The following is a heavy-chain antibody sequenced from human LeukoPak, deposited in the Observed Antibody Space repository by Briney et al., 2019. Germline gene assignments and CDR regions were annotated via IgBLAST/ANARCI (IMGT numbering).Heavy chain of an antibody. V-gene: IGHV4-59*05. J-gene: IGHJ4*02. CDR2: IYYRGST. Sequence: GSLRLSCAASGFTFSDYYMSWIRQPPGKGLEWIGSIYYRGSTYYNPSLKSRVTISVDTSKNQFSLKLSSVTAADTAVYYCAAGFDYWGQGTLVTVSS. CDR3: AAGFDY. CDR1: GFTFSDYY.